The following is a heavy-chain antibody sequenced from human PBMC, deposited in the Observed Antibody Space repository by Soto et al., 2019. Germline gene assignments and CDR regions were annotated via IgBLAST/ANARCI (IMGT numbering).Heavy chain of an antibody. D-gene: IGHD3-3*01. V-gene: IGHV3-15*07. CDR1: GFTFSNAW. CDR3: TTGNFWYYGMDV. Sequence: GGSLRLSCAASGFTFSNAWVNWVRQAPGKGLEWVGRIKSKTDGGTTDYAAPVKGRFTISRDDSKNTLYLQMNSLKTEDTAVYYCTTGNFWYYGMDVWGQGTTVTVSS. J-gene: IGHJ6*02. CDR2: IKSKTDGGTT.